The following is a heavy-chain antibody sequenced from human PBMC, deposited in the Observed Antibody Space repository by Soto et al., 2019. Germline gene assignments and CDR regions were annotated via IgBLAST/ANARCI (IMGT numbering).Heavy chain of an antibody. V-gene: IGHV3-30*18. CDR3: AKLVIGYCSGNTCDDY. Sequence: VQLLESGGGLIQPGGSLRLSCAASGFTFSYGIHWLRQAPGKGLEWVASISYDSSNKFYGDSVKGRFTISSDNSKNTQFLQMNRLRAEDTAVYYCAKLVIGYCSGNTCDDYWGQGTLGAVSS. J-gene: IGHJ4*02. CDR2: ISYDSSNK. D-gene: IGHD2-15*01. CDR1: GFTFSYG.